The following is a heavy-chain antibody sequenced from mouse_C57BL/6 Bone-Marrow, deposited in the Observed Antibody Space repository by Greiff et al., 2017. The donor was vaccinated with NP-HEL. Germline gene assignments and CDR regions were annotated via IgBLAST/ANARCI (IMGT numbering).Heavy chain of an antibody. D-gene: IGHD1-1*01. Sequence: QVQLKQSGPELVKPGASVKISCKASGYTFTDYYINWVKQRPGQGLEWIGWIFPGSGSTYYNEKFKGKATLTVDKSSSTAYMLLSSLTSEDSAVYFWGDYYYYGTSREFPYYFDYWGQGTTLTVAS. J-gene: IGHJ2*01. CDR2: IFPGSGST. V-gene: IGHV1-75*01. CDR1: GYTFTDYY. CDR3: GDYYYYGTSREFPYYFDY.